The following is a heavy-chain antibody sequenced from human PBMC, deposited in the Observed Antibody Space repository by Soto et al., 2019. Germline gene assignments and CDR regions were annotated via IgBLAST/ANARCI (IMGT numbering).Heavy chain of an antibody. Sequence: SETLSLTCTVSGGSINSGGYSWTWIRQPPGKGLEWIGFIYHTGTTYYNPSLKSRVTISVDRSKNQFSLKLNSVTAADTAVYFCAIGVNYYDSSGSSWFDPWGQGALVTVSS. J-gene: IGHJ5*02. V-gene: IGHV4-30-2*01. D-gene: IGHD3-22*01. CDR2: IYHTGTT. CDR1: GGSINSGGYS. CDR3: AIGVNYYDSSGSSWFDP.